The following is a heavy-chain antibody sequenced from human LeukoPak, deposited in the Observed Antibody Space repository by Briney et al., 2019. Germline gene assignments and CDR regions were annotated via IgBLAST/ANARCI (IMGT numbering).Heavy chain of an antibody. CDR1: GSTLRNYI. CDR2: MSIIDDSI. J-gene: IGHJ3*02. Sequence: PGGSLRLSCVVSGSTLRNYIMTWVRQAPGKGLEWVSSMSIIDDSIYYADSVKGRFTISRDNSKSTLSLQMSSLRAEDTGVYYCAREGYTSDYAGAFDIWGQGSVVTVSS. D-gene: IGHD2-2*01. CDR3: AREGYTSDYAGAFDI. V-gene: IGHV3-23*01.